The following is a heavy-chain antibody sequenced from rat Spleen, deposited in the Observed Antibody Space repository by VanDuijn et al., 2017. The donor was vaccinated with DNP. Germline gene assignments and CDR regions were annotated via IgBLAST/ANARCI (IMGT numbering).Heavy chain of an antibody. D-gene: IGHD1-4*01. J-gene: IGHJ2*01. CDR3: AGRPPPTRGPFDY. Sequence: EVQLVESGGGLVQPGRSLKLSCAASGFNFSNYGMAWVRQAPTQGLEWVASISTGGGSTYYRDSAKGRFTVSRDNAKSTLYLQMDSLRSDDTATYYCAGRPPPTRGPFDYWGQGIMVTVSS. CDR2: ISTGGGST. CDR1: GFNFSNYG. V-gene: IGHV5S13*01.